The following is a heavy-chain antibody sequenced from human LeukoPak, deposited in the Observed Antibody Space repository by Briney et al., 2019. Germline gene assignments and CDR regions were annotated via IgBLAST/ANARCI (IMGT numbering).Heavy chain of an antibody. CDR1: GFTFSSYA. Sequence: PGGSLRLSCAASGFTFSSYAMSWVCQAPGKGLEWVSLISGGDESTYYADSVKGRFTISRDNAKNSLYLQMNSLRAEDTAVYFCARDLNWGAGALDIWGQGTMVSVSS. CDR2: ISGGDEST. CDR3: ARDLNWGAGALDI. V-gene: IGHV3-23*01. J-gene: IGHJ3*02. D-gene: IGHD7-27*01.